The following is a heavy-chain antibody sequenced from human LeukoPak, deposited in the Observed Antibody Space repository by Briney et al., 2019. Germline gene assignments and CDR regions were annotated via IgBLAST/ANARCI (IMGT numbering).Heavy chain of an antibody. CDR2: INHSGST. Sequence: PSETLSLTCAVYGGSFSGYYWSWIRQPPGKGLEWIGEINHSGSTNYNPSLKSRVTISVDTSKNQFPLKLSSETAADTAVYYCARGRSYYYYMDVWGKGTTVTVSS. CDR3: ARGRSYYYYMDV. J-gene: IGHJ6*03. V-gene: IGHV4-34*01. D-gene: IGHD3-10*01. CDR1: GGSFSGYY.